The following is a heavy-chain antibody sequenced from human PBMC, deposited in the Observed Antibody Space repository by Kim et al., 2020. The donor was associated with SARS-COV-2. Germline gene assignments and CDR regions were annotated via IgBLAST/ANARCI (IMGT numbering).Heavy chain of an antibody. D-gene: IGHD4-17*01. Sequence: ASVKVSCKASGYTFTSYAMHWVRQAPGQRLEWMGWINAGNGNTKYSQKFQGRVTITRDTSASTAYMELSSLRSEDTAVYYCARVRDPDYGIFDYWGQGTLVTVSS. CDR2: INAGNGNT. J-gene: IGHJ4*02. CDR1: GYTFTSYA. V-gene: IGHV1-3*01. CDR3: ARVRDPDYGIFDY.